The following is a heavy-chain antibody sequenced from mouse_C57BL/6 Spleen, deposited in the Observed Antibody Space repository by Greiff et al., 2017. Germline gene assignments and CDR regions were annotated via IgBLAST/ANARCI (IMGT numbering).Heavy chain of an antibody. CDR1: GYTFTNYW. CDR2: IYPGGGYT. D-gene: IGHD2-3*01. Sequence: QVQLQQSGAELVRPGTSVKMSCKASGYTFTNYWIGWAKQRPGHGLEWIGDIYPGGGYTNYNEKFKGKATLTADKSSSTAYMQFSSLTSEDSAIYYCARRDGYYYYAMDYWGQGTSVTVSS. J-gene: IGHJ4*01. V-gene: IGHV1-63*01. CDR3: ARRDGYYYYAMDY.